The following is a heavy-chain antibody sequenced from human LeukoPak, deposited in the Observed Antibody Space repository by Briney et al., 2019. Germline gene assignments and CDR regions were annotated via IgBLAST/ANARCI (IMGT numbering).Heavy chain of an antibody. Sequence: GGSLRLSCVASGFTFGKYWMSWVRQAPGKGLEWVANIKLDGSEKNYVDSVKGRFTISSDNTKNSLYLQMNSLRAEDTAVFYCARDQYDTWSRRGNFDSWGQGTLVIVSS. CDR2: IKLDGSEK. J-gene: IGHJ4*02. CDR1: GFTFGKYW. D-gene: IGHD3-3*01. CDR3: ARDQYDTWSRRGNFDS. V-gene: IGHV3-7*03.